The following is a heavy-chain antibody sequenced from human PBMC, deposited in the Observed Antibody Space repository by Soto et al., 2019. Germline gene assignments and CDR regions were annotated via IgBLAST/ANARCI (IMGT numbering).Heavy chain of an antibody. CDR2: IHYSGST. Sequence: PSETLSITCTVSGGSISSNIYYWGWIRQPPGKGLEWIGNIHYSGSTYYDSSLKSRVTMTEDTSTDTAYMELSSLRSEDTAVYYCATSPYYYGSGSPDLRTLDPWGQGTLVTVSS. D-gene: IGHD3-10*01. CDR3: ATSPYYYGSGSPDLRTLDP. V-gene: IGHV4-39*07. J-gene: IGHJ5*02. CDR1: GGSISSNIYY.